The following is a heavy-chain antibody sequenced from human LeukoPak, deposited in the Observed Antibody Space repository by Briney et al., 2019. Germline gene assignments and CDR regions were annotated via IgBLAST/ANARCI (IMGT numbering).Heavy chain of an antibody. V-gene: IGHV1-18*04. J-gene: IGHJ6*03. CDR3: ARVGLLWFGNQGYMDV. CDR2: ISAYNGNT. CDR1: GYTFTSYG. D-gene: IGHD3-10*01. Sequence: ASVKLSCKASGYTFTSYGISWVRQAPGQGLEWMGWISAYNGNTNYAQKHQGRVTMTTDTSTSTAYMELRSRRSDDTTVYYCARVGLLWFGNQGYMDVWGKGTTVTVSS.